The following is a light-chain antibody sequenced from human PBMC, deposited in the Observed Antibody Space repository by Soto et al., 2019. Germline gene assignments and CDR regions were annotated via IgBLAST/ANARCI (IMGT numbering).Light chain of an antibody. CDR2: AAS. J-gene: IGKJ5*01. CDR1: QGIRDA. CDR3: QQNGSLPIT. Sequence: DIQMTQSPSSLSASVGDRVTITCRASQGIRDALGWYQQKPGKAPKRLIYAASSLQSGVPSRFSGSGSGTEFTLTISSLQPEDFVVYYCQQNGSLPITFGQGTRLEIK. V-gene: IGKV1-17*01.